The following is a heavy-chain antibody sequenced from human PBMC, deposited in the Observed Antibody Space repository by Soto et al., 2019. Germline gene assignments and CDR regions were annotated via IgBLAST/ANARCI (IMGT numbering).Heavy chain of an antibody. D-gene: IGHD5-12*01. J-gene: IGHJ5*02. V-gene: IGHV4-59*01. CDR3: SREGDGYGRFVP. CDR1: GDSISSYY. CDR2: IYYSGST. Sequence: QVQLQESGPGLVKPSETLSLTCTVSGDSISSYYWNWIRQPPGKGLEWIGYIYYSGSTNYNPSLKSRVTISVDTSKNQFSLKLSSVTAADTAMYYCSREGDGYGRFVPWGQGTLVTVSS.